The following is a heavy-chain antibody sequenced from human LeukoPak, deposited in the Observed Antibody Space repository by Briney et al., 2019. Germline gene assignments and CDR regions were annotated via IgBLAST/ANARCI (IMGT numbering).Heavy chain of an antibody. J-gene: IGHJ5*02. CDR3: ARRDTCGWNNWFEP. D-gene: IGHD2-21*01. CDR1: GGTFSRNS. V-gene: IGHV1-69*13. CDR2: IIPMFDTP. Sequence: GASVKVSCKASGGTFSRNSINWVRQAPGQGLEWMGGIIPMFDTPNYAQKFQGRVTITADESTTTAYMELSRLTSNDTAVYYCARRDTCGWNNWFEPWGQGTLVTVSS.